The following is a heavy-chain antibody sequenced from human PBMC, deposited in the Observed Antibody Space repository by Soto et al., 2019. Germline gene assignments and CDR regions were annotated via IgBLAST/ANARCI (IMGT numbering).Heavy chain of an antibody. V-gene: IGHV2-5*02. CDR2: IYWDDDK. D-gene: IGHD3-22*01. CDR1: GFSLSTTGVA. CDR3: AHDCSDYYGLAY. Sequence: QITLKESGPTLVKPTQTLTLTCTFSGFSLSTTGVAVGWIRQPPGKTLEWLALIYWDDDKRYSPSLKNRLTITHDTSHNQVVLTMTNNDPVDTATYYCAHDCSDYYGLAYWGQGTLVTLSS. J-gene: IGHJ4*02.